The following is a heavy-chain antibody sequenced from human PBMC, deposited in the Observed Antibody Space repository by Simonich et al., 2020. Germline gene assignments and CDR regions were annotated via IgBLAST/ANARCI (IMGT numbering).Heavy chain of an antibody. J-gene: IGHJ6*03. CDR2: EHPNSGGT. V-gene: IGHV1-2*02. CDR3: ARGALTGDYYYMDV. Sequence: QVQLVQSWAEVKKPGASVKVSCKASGYTFTGYYMHWVRQAPGQGLEWKGWEHPNSGGTNYAQKFQDRVTMTRDTSISTAYMELSRLRSDDTAVYYCARGALTGDYYYMDVWGKGTTVTVSS. CDR1: GYTFTGYY. D-gene: IGHD7-27*01.